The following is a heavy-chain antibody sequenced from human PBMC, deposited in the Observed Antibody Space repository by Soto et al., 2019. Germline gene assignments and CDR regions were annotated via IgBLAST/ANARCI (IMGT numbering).Heavy chain of an antibody. V-gene: IGHV5-51*01. D-gene: IGHD1-26*01. CDR3: ARLRRIVGATTGWFDP. CDR2: IYPGDSDT. CDR1: GYSFTSYW. Sequence: GESLKISCKGSGYSFTSYWIGWVRQMPGKSLEWMGIIYPGDSDTRYSPSFQGQVTISADKSISTAYLQWSSLKASDTAMYYCARLRRIVGATTGWFDPWGQGTLVTVSS. J-gene: IGHJ5*02.